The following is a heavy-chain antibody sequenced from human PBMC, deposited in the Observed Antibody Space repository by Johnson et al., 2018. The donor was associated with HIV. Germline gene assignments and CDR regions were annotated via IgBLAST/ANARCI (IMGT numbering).Heavy chain of an antibody. D-gene: IGHD5-24*01. J-gene: IGHJ3*02. V-gene: IGHV3-66*01. Sequence: VQLVESGGGLVKPGGSLRLSCAASGFTFSSYWMHWVRQAPGKGLEWVSVLNSGGGTYYADSVQGRFTISRDNSKNTLYLQMTSLRAEDTAVYYCARGCRDGYTCDVFDIWGQGTTVTVSS. CDR3: ARGCRDGYTCDVFDI. CDR1: GFTFSSYW. CDR2: LNSGGGT.